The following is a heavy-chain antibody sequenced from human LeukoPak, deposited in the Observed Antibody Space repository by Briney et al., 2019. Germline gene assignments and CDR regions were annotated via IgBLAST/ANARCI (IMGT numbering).Heavy chain of an antibody. J-gene: IGHJ4*02. D-gene: IGHD1-26*01. CDR1: GYSISSGYY. Sequence: SETLSLTCTVSGYSISSGYYWGWIRQPPGKGLEWIGSIYHSGSTYYNPSLKSRVTISVDTSKNQFSLKLSSVTAADTAVYYCARDLRLSGSYYDYWGQGTLVTVSS. V-gene: IGHV4-38-2*02. CDR2: IYHSGST. CDR3: ARDLRLSGSYYDY.